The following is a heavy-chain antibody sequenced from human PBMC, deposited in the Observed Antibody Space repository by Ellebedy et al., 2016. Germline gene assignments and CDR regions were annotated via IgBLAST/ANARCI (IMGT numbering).Heavy chain of an antibody. J-gene: IGHJ6*02. Sequence: GGSLRLSCTASGFTFSAFGIHWVRQAPGKGLEWVAHIWFDGSTKSYADSVEGRFTISRDDSKNTVYLQMNSLRAEDTAVYYCAGAWIPYGMDVWGHGTTVTVSS. D-gene: IGHD5-12*01. CDR1: GFTFSAFG. CDR2: IWFDGSTK. CDR3: AGAWIPYGMDV. V-gene: IGHV3-33*01.